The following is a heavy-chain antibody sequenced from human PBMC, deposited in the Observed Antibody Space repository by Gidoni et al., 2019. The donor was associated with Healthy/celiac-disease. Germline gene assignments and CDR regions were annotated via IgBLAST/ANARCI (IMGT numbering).Heavy chain of an antibody. D-gene: IGHD6-6*01. CDR2: ISYDGSNK. CDR3: ARELIAARPGGYFDY. Sequence: APGKGLEWVAVISYDGSNKYYADSVKGRFTISRDNSKNTLYLQMNSLRAEDTAVYYCARELIAARPGGYFDYWGQGTLVTVSS. V-gene: IGHV3-30*01. J-gene: IGHJ4*02.